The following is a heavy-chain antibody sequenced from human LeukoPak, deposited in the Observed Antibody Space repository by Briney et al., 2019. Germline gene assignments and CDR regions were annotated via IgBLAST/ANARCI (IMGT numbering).Heavy chain of an antibody. D-gene: IGHD2-21*02. CDR3: ARERGAGGDWSGMDV. CDR1: GFTFSSYS. V-gene: IGHV3-21*01. CDR2: ISSSSSYI. Sequence: GGSLRLSCAASGFTFSSYSMNWVRQAPGKGLEWVSSISSSSSYIYYADSVKGRFTISRDNAKNSLYLQMNSLRAEDTAVYYCARERGAGGDWSGMDVWGQGTTVTVSS. J-gene: IGHJ6*02.